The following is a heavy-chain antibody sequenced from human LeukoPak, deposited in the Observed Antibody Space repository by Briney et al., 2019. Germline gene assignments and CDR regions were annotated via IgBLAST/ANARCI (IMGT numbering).Heavy chain of an antibody. V-gene: IGHV5-51*01. CDR3: ARNRDGYNYWSDAFDI. J-gene: IGHJ3*02. CDR2: IYPGDSDT. Sequence: GDSLKISCKGSGYSFTSYWIGWVRQMPGKGLEWMGIIYPGDSDTRYSPSFQGQVTISADKSISTAYLQWSSLKASDTAMYYCARNRDGYNYWSDAFDIWGQGTMVTVCS. D-gene: IGHD5-24*01. CDR1: GYSFTSYW.